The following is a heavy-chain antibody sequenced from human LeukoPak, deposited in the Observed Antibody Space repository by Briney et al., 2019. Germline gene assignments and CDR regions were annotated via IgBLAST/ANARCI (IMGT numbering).Heavy chain of an antibody. CDR3: ARAGGRSWFDP. V-gene: IGHV1-2*02. J-gene: IGHJ5*02. CDR2: INPNSGGT. CDR1: GYSFTDRY. Sequence: ASVKVSCKASGYSFTDRYMHWVRQAPGQGLEWMGWINPNSGGTNYAQKFQGRVTMTTDTSMSTAYMELSRLTSDDTAVYYCARAGGRSWFDPWGQGTLVTVSS.